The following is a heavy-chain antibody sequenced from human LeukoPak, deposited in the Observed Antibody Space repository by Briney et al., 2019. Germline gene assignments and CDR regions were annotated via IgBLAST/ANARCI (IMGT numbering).Heavy chain of an antibody. CDR1: GFTFSRYS. J-gene: IGHJ6*02. CDR2: LSVGSRQI. D-gene: IGHD6-13*01. V-gene: IGHV3-21*01. Sequence: GRSLRPSCAASGFTFSRYSVNWVRQDPGKGLEWVSCLSVGSRQIYYADSVKGRFTISRDNAKNSLFLQMNSLRTEDTAVYYCARDTVEDGSSYSYYYYGMDVWGQGTTVTVSS. CDR3: ARDTVEDGSSYSYYYYGMDV.